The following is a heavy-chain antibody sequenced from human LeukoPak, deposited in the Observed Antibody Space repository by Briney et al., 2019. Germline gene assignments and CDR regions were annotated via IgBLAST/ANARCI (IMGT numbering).Heavy chain of an antibody. D-gene: IGHD3-3*01. CDR1: GFSFSSYC. V-gene: IGHV3-30*18. CDR3: AKMPGDFWSAFYHYFAF. Sequence: GGSLRLSCAASGFSFSSYCMHCVRQSPGKGLEWGALTSYDGSNKYYGDSVKGRFTISRDNSKNTLYLQMNSLRAQHTAVYYCAKMPGDFWSAFYHYFAFWGQGTLVTVSS. J-gene: IGHJ4*02. CDR2: TSYDGSNK.